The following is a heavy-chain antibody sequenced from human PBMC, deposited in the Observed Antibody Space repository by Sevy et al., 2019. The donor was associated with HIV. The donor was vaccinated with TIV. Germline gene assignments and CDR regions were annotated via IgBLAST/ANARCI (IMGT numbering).Heavy chain of an antibody. CDR1: GFTFSDHY. CDR2: IRNKADIYTT. Sequence: GGSLRLSCAASGFTFSDHYMEWVRQAPGKGLEWVGRIRNKADIYTTEYAASVKGRFTISREDSKNALYLLMNSLKTEDTAVYYCASHAGIAAGGRVFDYWGQGTLVTVSS. V-gene: IGHV3-72*01. D-gene: IGHD6-13*01. J-gene: IGHJ4*02. CDR3: ASHAGIAAGGRVFDY.